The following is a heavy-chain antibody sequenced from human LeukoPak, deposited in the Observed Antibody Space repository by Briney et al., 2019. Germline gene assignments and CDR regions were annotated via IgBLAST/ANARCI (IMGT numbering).Heavy chain of an antibody. V-gene: IGHV3-48*04. CDR2: ISSSSSTI. Sequence: GGSLRLSCAASGFTFSSYSMNWVRQAPGKGLEWVSYISSSSSTIYYADSVKGRFTISRDNAKNSLYLQMNSLRAEDTAVYYCARDGSSSWYHMAPYWGQGTLVTVSS. J-gene: IGHJ4*02. D-gene: IGHD6-13*01. CDR1: GFTFSSYS. CDR3: ARDGSSSWYHMAPY.